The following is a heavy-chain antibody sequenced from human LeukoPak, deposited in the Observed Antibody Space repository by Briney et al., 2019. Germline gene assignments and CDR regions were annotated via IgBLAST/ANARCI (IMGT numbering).Heavy chain of an antibody. CDR2: IKSKTDGGTT. J-gene: IGHJ4*02. CDR1: GFTFSNVW. Sequence: GGSLRLPCAASGFTFSNVWMRWGRQAPGEGLEWVGRIKSKTDGGTTDYAAPVKGRFTISRDDSKNTLFLQMNRLKIEDTAVYYCTTVSREDSSSDYWGQGTLVTVSS. D-gene: IGHD6-13*01. V-gene: IGHV3-15*01. CDR3: TTVSREDSSSDY.